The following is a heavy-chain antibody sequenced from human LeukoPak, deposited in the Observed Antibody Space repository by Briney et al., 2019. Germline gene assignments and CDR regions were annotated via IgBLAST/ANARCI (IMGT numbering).Heavy chain of an antibody. J-gene: IGHJ5*02. CDR3: ARGGSTGTNLNWVDP. Sequence: KTSQTLSLTCAVSGGSISSGGYSWSWIRQPPGKGLEWIGYIYHSGSTYYNPSLKSRVTISVDTSKNQFSLKLSSVTAADTAVYYCARGGSTGTNLNWVDPWGQGTLVTVSS. V-gene: IGHV4-30-2*01. CDR2: IYHSGST. CDR1: GGSISSGGYS. D-gene: IGHD1-1*01.